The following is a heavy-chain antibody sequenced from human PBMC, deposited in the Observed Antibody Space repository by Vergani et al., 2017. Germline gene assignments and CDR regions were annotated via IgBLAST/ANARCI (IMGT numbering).Heavy chain of an antibody. J-gene: IGHJ6*02. V-gene: IGHV5-51*01. CDR3: ASHAVDGGYYYYYYGMDV. D-gene: IGHD6-19*01. Sequence: EVQLVQSGAEVKTPGESLKISCKGSGYSFTSYWIGWVRQMPGKGLEWMGIIYPGDSDTRYSPSFQGQVTISADKSITTAYLQWSSLKASDTAMYYCASHAVDGGYYYYYYGMDVWGQGTTVTVSS. CDR2: IYPGDSDT. CDR1: GYSFTSYW.